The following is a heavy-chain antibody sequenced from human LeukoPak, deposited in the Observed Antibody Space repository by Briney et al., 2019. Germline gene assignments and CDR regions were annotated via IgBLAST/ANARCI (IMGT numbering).Heavy chain of an antibody. V-gene: IGHV3-23*01. CDR2: ITGGGGNT. D-gene: IGHD6-6*01. CDR3: VKGSGAARPYHFDY. CDR1: GFTFSNYA. Sequence: GGSLRLSCAASGFTFSNYAMSWVRQVPGKGLEWVAAITGGGGNTFHADSVKGRFTISRDNSENTLYLQMNTLRADDTALYFCVKGSGAARPYHFDYWGQGTLVTVSS. J-gene: IGHJ4*02.